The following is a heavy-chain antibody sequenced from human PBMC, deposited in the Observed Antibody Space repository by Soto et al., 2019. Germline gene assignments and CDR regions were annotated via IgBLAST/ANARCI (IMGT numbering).Heavy chain of an antibody. Sequence: EVQLLDSGGGLVQPGGSVRLSCAASGFTFSSYVMNWVRQAPGKGLEWVSGVGGSGGPTYYADSVKGRFTISRDNSKNTLYLQMNSLRAEDTAVYYCAKAPGYGGYGSRYFDYWGQGTLVTVSS. V-gene: IGHV3-23*01. CDR3: AKAPGYGGYGSRYFDY. J-gene: IGHJ4*02. D-gene: IGHD5-12*01. CDR1: GFTFSSYV. CDR2: VGGSGGPT.